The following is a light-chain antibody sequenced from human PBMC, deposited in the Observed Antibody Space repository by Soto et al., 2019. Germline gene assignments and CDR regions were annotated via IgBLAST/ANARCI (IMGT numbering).Light chain of an antibody. CDR3: QQYSNVPRT. CDR1: QTINRSF. J-gene: IGKJ1*01. V-gene: IGKV3-20*01. CDR2: GAS. Sequence: EIVLTQSPGTLSLSPGERATLSCRASQTINRSFLAWYQHKPGQAPRLLIYGASSRATGIPDRFSGSGSGTDFILSISRLEPEDFAVYYCQQYSNVPRTFGQGTKVEIK.